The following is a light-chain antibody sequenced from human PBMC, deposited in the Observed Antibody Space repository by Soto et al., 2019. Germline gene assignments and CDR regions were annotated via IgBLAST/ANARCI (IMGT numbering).Light chain of an antibody. CDR3: QQGYSTPYT. Sequence: DIQMTQSPSSLSASVGDRVTITCRASQSISSYLNWYQQKPGKAPKHLIYAASSLQSGVPSRFSGSGSGTDFTLIISSLQPEDFATYYCQQGYSTPYTFGQGTKLEIK. V-gene: IGKV1-39*01. CDR2: AAS. J-gene: IGKJ2*01. CDR1: QSISSY.